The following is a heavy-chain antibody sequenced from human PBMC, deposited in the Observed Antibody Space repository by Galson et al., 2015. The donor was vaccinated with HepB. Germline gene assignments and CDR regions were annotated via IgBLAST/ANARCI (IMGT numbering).Heavy chain of an antibody. J-gene: IGHJ3*02. V-gene: IGHV3-23*01. CDR2: ITGDGSVT. CDR3: AKDRDFSSGWVRGNFDI. Sequence: SLRLSCAASGLTFTFYALTWVRQAPGKGLEWVSSITGDGSVTYYADSVQGRFTISRDNSKNTLYLQMNSLRAEDTAVYYCAKDRDFSSGWVRGNFDIWGQGTMVTVSS. D-gene: IGHD6-19*01. CDR1: GLTFTFYA.